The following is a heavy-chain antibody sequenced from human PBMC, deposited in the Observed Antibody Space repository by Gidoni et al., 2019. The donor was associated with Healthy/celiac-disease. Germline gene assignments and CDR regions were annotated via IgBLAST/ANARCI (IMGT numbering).Heavy chain of an antibody. Sequence: QVQLVQSGAEVKKPGSSVKVSCKASGGTFSSSAISWVRQAPGQGLEWMGGIIPIFGTANYAQKFQGRVTITADESTSTAYMELSSLRSEDTAVYYCAREGPPDIVVVVAANFYYYYGMDVWGQGTTVTVSS. D-gene: IGHD2-15*01. J-gene: IGHJ6*02. CDR1: GGTFSSSA. CDR3: AREGPPDIVVVVAANFYYYYGMDV. CDR2: IIPIFGTA. V-gene: IGHV1-69*01.